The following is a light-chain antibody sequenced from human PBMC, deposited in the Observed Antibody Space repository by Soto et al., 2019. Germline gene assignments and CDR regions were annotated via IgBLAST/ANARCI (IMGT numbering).Light chain of an antibody. CDR1: QSVTSTY. Sequence: IVLTQSPGTLSLSPGERATLSCRASQSVTSTYLAWYQQKPGQAPRLLIYGASSRAIGIPDRFSGNVSGSDFILTINSLEPEDFAVYYCQQYGSSHTFGQGTRLEIK. CDR2: GAS. J-gene: IGKJ5*01. CDR3: QQYGSSHT. V-gene: IGKV3-20*01.